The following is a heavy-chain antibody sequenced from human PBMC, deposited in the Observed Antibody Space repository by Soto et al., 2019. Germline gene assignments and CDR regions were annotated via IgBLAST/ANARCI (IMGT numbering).Heavy chain of an antibody. J-gene: IGHJ2*01. Sequence: QLQLQESGPGLVKPSETLSLTCTVSGGSISTSSYYWGWIRQPPGKGLEWIGSINYRGSTYYNPSLKSRVTISVDTSKNQFSLKLNSVTAADTTVYYCARDGRLGPHWYFDLWGRGTLVAVSS. D-gene: IGHD1-26*01. CDR1: GGSISTSSYY. CDR3: ARDGRLGPHWYFDL. V-gene: IGHV4-39*01. CDR2: INYRGST.